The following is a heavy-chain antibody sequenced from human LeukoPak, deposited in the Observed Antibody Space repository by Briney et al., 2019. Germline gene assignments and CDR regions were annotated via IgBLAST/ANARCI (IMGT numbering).Heavy chain of an antibody. CDR3: AREALDCTHGSCYGTDWFDP. V-gene: IGHV4-34*01. J-gene: IGHJ5*02. D-gene: IGHD2-15*01. CDR2: INHSGST. Sequence: SETLSLTCAVYGGSFSGYYWSWIRQPPGKGLEWIGEINHSGSTNYNPSLKSRVTISVDTSKNQFSLKLSSVTAADTAVYYCAREALDCTHGSCYGTDWFDPWGQGTLVTVSS. CDR1: GGSFSGYY.